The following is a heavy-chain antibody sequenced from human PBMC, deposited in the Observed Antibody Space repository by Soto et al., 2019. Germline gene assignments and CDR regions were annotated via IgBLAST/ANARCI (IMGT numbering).Heavy chain of an antibody. CDR1: GGTLSSYA. D-gene: IGHD4-17*01. Sequence: PSVKVSCKASGGTLSSYAITWVPQAPGQGLEWMGGISPIFGTANYAQKFHGRVTITADESTSTAYMELSSLRSEDTAVYYFARDPRDYIFGWFDPWGQGTLVTVSS. J-gene: IGHJ5*02. CDR2: ISPIFGTA. CDR3: ARDPRDYIFGWFDP. V-gene: IGHV1-69*01.